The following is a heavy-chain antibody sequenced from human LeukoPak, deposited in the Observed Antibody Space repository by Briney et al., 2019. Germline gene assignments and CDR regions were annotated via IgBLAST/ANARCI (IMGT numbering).Heavy chain of an antibody. CDR3: AKNGDRGAYCSGGTCYPYYYYYMDV. V-gene: IGHV3-23*01. CDR1: GLTFSSYG. D-gene: IGHD2-15*01. CDR2: ISTTGGTT. J-gene: IGHJ6*03. Sequence: GGSLRLSCAASGLTFSSYGMSWVRQAPGRGLEWVSAISTTGGTTYYADSVRGRFTISRDNSRNTLYLQMNSLRAEDTAIYYCAKNGDRGAYCSGGTCYPYYYYYMDVWGKGTTVTVSS.